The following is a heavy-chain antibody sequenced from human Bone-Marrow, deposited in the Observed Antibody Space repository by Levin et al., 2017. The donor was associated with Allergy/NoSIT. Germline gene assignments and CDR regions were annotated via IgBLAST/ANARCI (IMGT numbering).Heavy chain of an antibody. D-gene: IGHD3-3*01. CDR1: GFPFTHYL. V-gene: IGHV3-7*01. J-gene: IGHJ1*01. Sequence: PGGSLRLSCVASGFPFTHYLMGWVRQAPGKGLEWVSNIKDDGSELLFADSVKGRFAISRDDANNSLSLQMNSLRLDDPAVYYCARESGPGAFGLWGPGTLVTVSS. CDR3: ARESGPGAFGL. CDR2: IKDDGSEL.